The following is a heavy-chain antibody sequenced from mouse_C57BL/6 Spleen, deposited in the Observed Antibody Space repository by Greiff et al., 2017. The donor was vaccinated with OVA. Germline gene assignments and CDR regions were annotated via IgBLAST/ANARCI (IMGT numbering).Heavy chain of an antibody. V-gene: IGHV3-6*01. D-gene: IGHD2-10*01. CDR2: ISYDGSN. Sequence: VQLKESGPGLVKPSQSLSLTCSVTGYSITSGYYWNWIRQFPGNKLEWMGYISYDGSNNYNPSLKNRISITRDTSKNQFFLKLNSVTTEDTSTYYCARSYYGNHGGYFDDWGQGTTLTVSS. CDR1: GYSITSGYY. J-gene: IGHJ2*01. CDR3: ARSYYGNHGGYFDD.